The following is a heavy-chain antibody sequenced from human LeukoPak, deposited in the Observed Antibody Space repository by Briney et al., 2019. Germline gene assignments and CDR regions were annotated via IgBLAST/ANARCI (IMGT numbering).Heavy chain of an antibody. Sequence: GSSVKVSCKASGGTFSGYAISWVRQAPGQGLEWMGGIIPIFGTANYAQKFQGRVTITADKSTSTAYMELSSLRSEDTAVYYCARDSGYSSSWDYTFDYWGQGTLVTVSS. CDR3: ARDSGYSSSWDYTFDY. CDR2: IIPIFGTA. V-gene: IGHV1-69*06. J-gene: IGHJ4*02. D-gene: IGHD6-13*01. CDR1: GGTFSGYA.